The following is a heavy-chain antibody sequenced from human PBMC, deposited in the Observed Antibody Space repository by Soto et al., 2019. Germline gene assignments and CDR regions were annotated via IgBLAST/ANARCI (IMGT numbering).Heavy chain of an antibody. CDR1: GVSIINNY. D-gene: IGHD3-10*01. V-gene: IGHV4-59*01. J-gene: IGHJ5*02. CDR3: ARGLITFDP. Sequence: SETLSLTCTVSGVSIINNYWTWIQQPPGKGLEWIGYMYYGGSTSYNPSLKSRVTMSVDTSKNFFSLKLSSVTAADTAVYYCARGLITFDPWGQGTLVTVSS. CDR2: MYYGGST.